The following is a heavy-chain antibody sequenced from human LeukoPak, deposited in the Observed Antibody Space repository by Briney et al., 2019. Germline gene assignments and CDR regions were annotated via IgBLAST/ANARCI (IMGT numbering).Heavy chain of an antibody. D-gene: IGHD3-10*01. Sequence: SETLSLTCTVSGGSISSNYWSWIRQPPGKGLEWIGYIYYSGTTKYNPSLKSRVTISVDTSKNQFSLELSSVTAADTAVYYCARTASGGSGRYYYYYMDVWGKGTTVTISS. V-gene: IGHV4-59*01. J-gene: IGHJ6*03. CDR3: ARTASGGSGRYYYYYMDV. CDR2: IYYSGTT. CDR1: GGSISSNY.